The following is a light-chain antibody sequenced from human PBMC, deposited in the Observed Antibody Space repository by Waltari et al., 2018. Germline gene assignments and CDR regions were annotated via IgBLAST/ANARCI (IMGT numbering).Light chain of an antibody. J-gene: IGLJ3*02. CDR3: AAWDDNLNGQV. Sequence: QSVLTQPPSASGTPGQRVTISCSGGRSNVGSTAVHWYQQVPGTAPKLLIYSNYHRPPGVPERFSASTSGTSASLAISGLQSDDEADYYCAAWDDNLNGQVFGGGTKLTVL. CDR2: SNY. V-gene: IGLV1-44*01. CDR1: RSNVGSTA.